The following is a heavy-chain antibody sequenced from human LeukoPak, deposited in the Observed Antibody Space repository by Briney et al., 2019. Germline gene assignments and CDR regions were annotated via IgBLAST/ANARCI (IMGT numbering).Heavy chain of an antibody. D-gene: IGHD3-10*02. CDR2: IYYSVST. CDR3: ARGSTTFGY. V-gene: IGHV4-59*01. CDR1: GGSISSYY. Sequence: SETLSLTCTVSGGSISSYYWIRIRPPPVKGLEWIGYIYYSVSTNYNPSLKNRVTISVDTSKNQFSLKLSSVTAADTAVYYCARGSTTFGYWGQGTLVTVSS. J-gene: IGHJ4*02.